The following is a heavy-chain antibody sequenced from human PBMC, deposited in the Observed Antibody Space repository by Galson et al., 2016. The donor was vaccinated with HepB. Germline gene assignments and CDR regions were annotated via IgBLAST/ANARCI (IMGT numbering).Heavy chain of an antibody. V-gene: IGHV2-5*02. CDR3: AHSRRIAMARRATVYYIMDV. D-gene: IGHD3-10*01. J-gene: IGHJ6*02. Sequence: PALVKPTQTLTLTCTFSGFSLNSYAVGVGWMRQPPGKAPEWLALIYWDDDKGYSPSLESRLSISKDTSKNQVVLTLTNMDPVDTATYYCAHSRRIAMARRATVYYIMDVGGQGTAVTVSS. CDR2: IYWDDDK. CDR1: GFSLNSYAVG.